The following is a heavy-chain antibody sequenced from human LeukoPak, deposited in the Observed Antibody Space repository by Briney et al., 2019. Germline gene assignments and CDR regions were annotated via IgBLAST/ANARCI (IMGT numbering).Heavy chain of an antibody. V-gene: IGHV5-51*01. CDR2: IYPGDSDT. J-gene: IGHJ6*03. Sequence: GESLKISCKGSGYSFTSYWIGWVRQMPGKGLEWMGIIYPGDSDTRYSPSFQGQVTISADKSISTAYLQWSSLKASDTAMYYCARHVVGGSGWPYYYYMDVWGKGTTVTVSS. CDR1: GYSFTSYW. D-gene: IGHD6-19*01. CDR3: ARHVVGGSGWPYYYYMDV.